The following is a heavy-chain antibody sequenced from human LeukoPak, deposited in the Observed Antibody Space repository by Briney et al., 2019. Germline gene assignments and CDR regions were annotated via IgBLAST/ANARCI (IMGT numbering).Heavy chain of an antibody. Sequence: PSETLSLTCTVSGGSISGSISSYYWNWIQQPAGKGLEWIGRIYSGGSANYNPSLKSRVTMSVDTSKNQFSLKLNSVTAADTAVYYCARCGVPIYYYYTHVWGKGTTVTISS. CDR1: GGSISGSISSYY. CDR2: IYSGGSA. CDR3: ARCGVPIYYYYTHV. J-gene: IGHJ6*03. V-gene: IGHV4-4*07. D-gene: IGHD2-21*01.